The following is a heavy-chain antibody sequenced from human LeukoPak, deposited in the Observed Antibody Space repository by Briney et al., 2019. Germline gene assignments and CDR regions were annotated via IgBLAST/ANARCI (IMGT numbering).Heavy chain of an antibody. Sequence: GGSLRLSCAASGFTFSNYWMNWVRQAPGKGLEWVANIKQDGGEKSYVDSVKGRFTISRDNAKNSLHLQMNSLRAEDTAVYYCARDRGGSASHESDAFDIWGQGTMVSVSS. CDR1: GFTFSNYW. J-gene: IGHJ3*02. CDR2: IKQDGGEK. CDR3: ARDRGGSASHESDAFDI. V-gene: IGHV3-7*01. D-gene: IGHD3-10*01.